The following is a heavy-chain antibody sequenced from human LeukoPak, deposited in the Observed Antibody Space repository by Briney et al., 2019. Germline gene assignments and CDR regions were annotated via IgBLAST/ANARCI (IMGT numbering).Heavy chain of an antibody. CDR3: ARRGNPRGSYFYYFDY. CDR2: IYYSGST. CDR1: GGSISSYY. J-gene: IGHJ4*02. Sequence: SETLSLTCTVSGGSISSYYWSWIRQPPGKGLEWSGDIYYSGSTNYNPSLKSRVTISVDTSKNQFSLKLSSVTAADTAVYYCARRGNPRGSYFYYFDYWGQGTLVTVSS. V-gene: IGHV4-59*08. D-gene: IGHD1-26*01.